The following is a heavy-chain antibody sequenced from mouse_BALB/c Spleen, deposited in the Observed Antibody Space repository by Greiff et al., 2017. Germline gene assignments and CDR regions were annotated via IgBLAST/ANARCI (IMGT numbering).Heavy chain of an antibody. CDR3: ARHVPPSTRAMDY. CDR2: ISSGGSYT. D-gene: IGHD1-1*01. CDR1: GFTFSSYG. V-gene: IGHV5-6*02. J-gene: IGHJ4*01. Sequence: DVMLVESGGDLVKPGGSLKLSCAASGFTFSSYGMSWVRQTPDKRLEWVATISSGGSYTYYPDSVKGRFTISRDNAKNTLYLQMSSLKSEDTAMYYCARHVPPSTRAMDYWGQGTSVTVSS.